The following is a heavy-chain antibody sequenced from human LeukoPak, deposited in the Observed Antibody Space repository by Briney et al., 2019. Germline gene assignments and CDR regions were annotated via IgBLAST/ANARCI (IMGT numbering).Heavy chain of an antibody. J-gene: IGHJ2*01. CDR2: IYYSGST. CDR3: AGPGGDSSGYYSPYWYFDL. V-gene: IGHV4-59*08. Sequence: SETLSLTCTVSGGSIRSHYWSWIRQPPGKGLEWIGYIYYSGSTNYNPSLKSRVTISVDTSKIHFSLKLSSLTAADTAIYYCAGPGGDSSGYYSPYWYFDLWGRGTLVTVSS. CDR1: GGSIRSHY. D-gene: IGHD3-22*01.